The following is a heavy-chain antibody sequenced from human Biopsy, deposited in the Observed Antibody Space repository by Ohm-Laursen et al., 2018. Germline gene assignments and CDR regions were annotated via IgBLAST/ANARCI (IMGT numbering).Heavy chain of an antibody. CDR1: AAIFSNYA. Sequence: SVKVSCKASAAIFSNYAITWVLQAPGQGLESMGGIIPLFGAPNYTQKFQGRLTITADESKGTTYMELSCLRSEDTAVYYCARLAQIYGDSPFDPWGQGTLVTVSS. CDR2: IIPLFGAP. J-gene: IGHJ5*02. V-gene: IGHV1-69*13. D-gene: IGHD4-17*01. CDR3: ARLAQIYGDSPFDP.